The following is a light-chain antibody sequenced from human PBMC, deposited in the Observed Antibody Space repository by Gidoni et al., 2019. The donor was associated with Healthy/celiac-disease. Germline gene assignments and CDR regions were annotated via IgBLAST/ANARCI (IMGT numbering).Light chain of an antibody. CDR3: AAWDDSLNGVV. CDR2: SNN. CDR1: SANIGSNT. V-gene: IGLV1-44*01. J-gene: IGLJ2*01. Sequence: QSVLTQPPSASGTPGPRVTISCSGSSANIGSNTVNWYQQLPGTAPKLLIYSNNQRPSGVPDRFSGAKSGTSASRASSGLQSEEEADYYCAAWDDSLNGVVFGGGTKLTVL.